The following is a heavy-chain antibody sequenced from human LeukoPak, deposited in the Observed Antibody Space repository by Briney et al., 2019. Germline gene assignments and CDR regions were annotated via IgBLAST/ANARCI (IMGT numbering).Heavy chain of an antibody. D-gene: IGHD3-16*01. CDR1: GFTFGYFL. J-gene: IGHJ6*04. CDR3: TRDRWGGGHTSRGMDV. V-gene: IGHV3-49*03. Sequence: GGPLRLPCSASGFTFGYFLISWSAQPPGRGGEGLVFLRSKDNDGTTAYAASVEGRFIISRDDSKSIAYLQMNDLKTEDTAVYYCTRDRWGGGHTSRGMDVWGKGTTVTISS. CDR2: LRSKDNDGTT.